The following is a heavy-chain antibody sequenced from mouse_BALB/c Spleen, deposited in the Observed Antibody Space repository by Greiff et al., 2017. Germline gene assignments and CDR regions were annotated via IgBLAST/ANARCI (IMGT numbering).Heavy chain of an antibody. D-gene: IGHD4-1*01. J-gene: IGHJ2*01. CDR2: ISNGGGST. CDR1: GFTFSSYT. CDR3: ARQRANWDPSFDY. V-gene: IGHV5-12-2*01. Sequence: EVQGVESGGGLVQPGGSLKLSCAASGFTFSSYTMSWVRQTPEKRLEWVAYISNGGGSTYYPDTVKGRFTISRDNAKNTLYLQMSSLKSEDTAMYYCARQRANWDPSFDYWGQGTTLTVSS.